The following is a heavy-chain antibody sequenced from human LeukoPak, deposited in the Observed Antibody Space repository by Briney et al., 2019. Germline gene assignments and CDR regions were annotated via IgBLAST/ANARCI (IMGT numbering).Heavy chain of an antibody. CDR2: FDPEDGET. D-gene: IGHD1-26*01. CDR3: AHSWGSGSYLIGAFDI. V-gene: IGHV1-24*01. J-gene: IGHJ3*02. CDR1: GYTLTELS. Sequence: ASVKVSCKVSGYTLTELSMHWVRQAPGKGLEWMGGFDPEDGETIYAQKFQGRVTMTEDTSTDTAYMELSSLRSEDTAVYYCAHSWGSGSYLIGAFDIWGQGTMVTVSS.